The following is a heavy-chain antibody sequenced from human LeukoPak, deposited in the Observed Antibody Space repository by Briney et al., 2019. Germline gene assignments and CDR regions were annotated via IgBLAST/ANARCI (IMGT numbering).Heavy chain of an antibody. CDR2: IYSGGST. Sequence: PGGSLRLSCAASGFTFSSYAMSWVRQAPGKGLEWVSVIYSGGSTYYADSVKGRFTISRDNSKNTLYLQMNSLRAEDTAVYYCARLPGYWGQGTLVTVSS. V-gene: IGHV3-53*01. CDR1: GFTFSSYA. D-gene: IGHD6-6*01. J-gene: IGHJ4*02. CDR3: ARLPGY.